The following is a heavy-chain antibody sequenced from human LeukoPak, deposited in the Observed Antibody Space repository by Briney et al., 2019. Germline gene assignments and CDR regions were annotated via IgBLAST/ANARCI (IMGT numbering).Heavy chain of an antibody. Sequence: GGSLRLSCAASGFTFSRYDMNWVRQAPGQGLEWVSGISGSGGSTNYADSVKGRFTISRGNSKNTLFLQMNSLRAEDTALYYCAKDLGKGSGWYLGDYWGQGTLVTVSS. CDR2: ISGSGGST. CDR1: GFTFSRYD. V-gene: IGHV3-23*01. D-gene: IGHD6-19*01. CDR3: AKDLGKGSGWYLGDY. J-gene: IGHJ4*02.